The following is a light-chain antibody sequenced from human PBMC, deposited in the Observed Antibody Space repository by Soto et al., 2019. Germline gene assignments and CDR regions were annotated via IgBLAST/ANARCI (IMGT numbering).Light chain of an antibody. CDR2: GAS. Sequence: EIMMTQSPDTPSVSPGERATVSCRASQSISSDFAWFQLKPGQAPRLLIYGASTRAPDVPDRFSGSGSGTEFTLTISSLQSEDFVVYYCQQYSNRPYTVGQGNKLELK. CDR3: QQYSNRPYT. J-gene: IGKJ2*01. CDR1: QSISSD. V-gene: IGKV3-15*01.